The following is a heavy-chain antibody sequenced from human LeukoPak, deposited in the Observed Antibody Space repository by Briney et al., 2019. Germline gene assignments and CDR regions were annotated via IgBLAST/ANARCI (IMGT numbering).Heavy chain of an antibody. V-gene: IGHV4-31*03. J-gene: IGHJ3*02. CDR2: IYHSGST. D-gene: IGHD5-24*01. Sequence: SETLFLTCTVSGGSITSGDYHWSWIRQYPGKGLEWIGYIYHSGSTYYNSSLKSRLTISVDTSKNQFSLKLTSLTAADTAVYYCAREARGMATNAHDAFDIWGQGTMVTVSS. CDR1: GGSITSGDYH. CDR3: AREARGMATNAHDAFDI.